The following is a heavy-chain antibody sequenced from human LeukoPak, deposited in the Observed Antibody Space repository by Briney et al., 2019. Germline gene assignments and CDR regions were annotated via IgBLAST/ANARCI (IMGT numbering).Heavy chain of an antibody. CDR3: AGGGIFDPLDY. V-gene: IGHV4-59*01. CDR1: GGSFSGYY. D-gene: IGHD3-16*01. CDR2: IYYSGST. Sequence: ASETLSLTCAVYGGSFSGYYWSWIRQPPGKGLEWIGYIYYSGSTNYNPSPKSRVTISVDTSKNQFSLKLSSVTAADTAVYYCAGGGIFDPLDYWGQGTLVTVSS. J-gene: IGHJ4*02.